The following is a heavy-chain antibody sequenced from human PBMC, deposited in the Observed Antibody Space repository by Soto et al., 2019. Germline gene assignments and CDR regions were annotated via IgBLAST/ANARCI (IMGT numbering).Heavy chain of an antibody. CDR1: GFTFSSYA. Sequence: GSLRLSCAASGFTFSSYAMSWVRQAPGKGLEWVSAISGSGGSTYCADSVKGRFTISRDNSKSTLYLQMNSLRAEDTAVYYCAKGPYGGNPVGDFDTWGQGTMVTAS. D-gene: IGHD4-17*01. CDR2: ISGSGGST. V-gene: IGHV3-23*01. J-gene: IGHJ3*02. CDR3: AKGPYGGNPVGDFDT.